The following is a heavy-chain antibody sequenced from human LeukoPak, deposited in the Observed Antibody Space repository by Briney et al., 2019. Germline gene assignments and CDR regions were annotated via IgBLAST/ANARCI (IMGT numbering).Heavy chain of an antibody. J-gene: IGHJ4*02. CDR3: AKDMDYYGSGVGNFDY. D-gene: IGHD3-10*01. CDR1: GFTFSNYW. Sequence: GGSLRLSCAASGFTFSNYWMSWVRQAPGKGLEWVANIKQDGSEKYYADSVKGRFTISRDNSKNSLYLQMNSLRAEDTALYYCAKDMDYYGSGVGNFDYWGQGTLVTVSS. V-gene: IGHV3-7*03. CDR2: IKQDGSEK.